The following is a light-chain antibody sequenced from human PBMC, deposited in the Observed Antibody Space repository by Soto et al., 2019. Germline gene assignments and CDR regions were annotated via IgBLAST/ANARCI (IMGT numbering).Light chain of an antibody. Sequence: QSVLTQPPSASGTPGQRVTICCSGSSSNIGSNTVNWYQQLPGTAPKLLIYSNNQRPSGVPDRFSGSKSGTSASLAVSGLQSEDEADYYCAAWDDSLNGRGVFGGGTKLTVL. CDR2: SNN. CDR1: SSNIGSNT. V-gene: IGLV1-44*01. CDR3: AAWDDSLNGRGV. J-gene: IGLJ2*01.